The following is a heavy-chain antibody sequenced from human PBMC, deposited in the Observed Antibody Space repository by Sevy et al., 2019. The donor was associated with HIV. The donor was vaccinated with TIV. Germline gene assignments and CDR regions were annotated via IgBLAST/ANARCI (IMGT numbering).Heavy chain of an antibody. J-gene: IGHJ4*02. CDR3: ARVVKWELLFDY. CDR2: SYYSGST. CDR1: GGSISSSSYY. Sequence: SETLSLTCTVSGGSISSSSYYWGWIRQPPGKGLEWIGSSYYSGSTYYNPSLKSRFTISVDTSKNQFSLRLSAVTAADTAGYYCARVVKWELLFDYWGQGTLVTVSS. V-gene: IGHV4-39*01. D-gene: IGHD1-26*01.